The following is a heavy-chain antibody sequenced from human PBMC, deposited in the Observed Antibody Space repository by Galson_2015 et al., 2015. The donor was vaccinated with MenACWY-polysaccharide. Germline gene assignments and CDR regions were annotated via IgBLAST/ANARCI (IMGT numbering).Heavy chain of an antibody. Sequence: SLRLSCAASGFTFNSYAMHWVRQAPGKGLEWLAVISYDETNKYYADSVKGRFTISRDNSKNTLYLRMNSLRAEDTAVFYCARAYCVRITCYGMDVWGQGTTVAVSS. CDR3: ARAYCVRITCYGMDV. V-gene: IGHV3-30-3*01. CDR1: GFTFNSYA. CDR2: ISYDETNK. J-gene: IGHJ6*02. D-gene: IGHD2-21*01.